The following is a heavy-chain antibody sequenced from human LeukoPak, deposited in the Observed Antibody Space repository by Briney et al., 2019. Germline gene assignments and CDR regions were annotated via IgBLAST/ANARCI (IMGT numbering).Heavy chain of an antibody. CDR3: ARGRRGSSGPWSWYFDL. J-gene: IGHJ2*01. CDR2: MNSNTGNT. D-gene: IGHD3-22*01. V-gene: IGHV1-8*01. CDR1: GFTLTNFD. Sequence: ASMKVSCKASGFTLTNFDINWVRQATGQGLEWMGWMNSNTGNTGYAQEFQGRVTMTRDTPIGTAYMELTNLRSEDTAVYYCARGRRGSSGPWSWYFDLWGRGTLVTASS.